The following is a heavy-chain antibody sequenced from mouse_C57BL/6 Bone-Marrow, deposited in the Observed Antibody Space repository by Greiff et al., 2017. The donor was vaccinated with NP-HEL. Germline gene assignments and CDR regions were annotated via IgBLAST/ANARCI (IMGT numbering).Heavy chain of an antibody. D-gene: IGHD1-1*01. V-gene: IGHV1-72*01. CDR3: ARYYYGSRGWYFDV. J-gene: IGHJ1*03. Sequence: VQLQQPGADLVKPGASVKLSCKASGYTFTSYWMHWVKQRPGRGLEWIGRIDPNSGGTTFNEKFKTKAPMTVDKPSSTAYMQLSSLTSEDSAVYYCARYYYGSRGWYFDVWGTGTTVTVSS. CDR2: IDPNSGGT. CDR1: GYTFTSYW.